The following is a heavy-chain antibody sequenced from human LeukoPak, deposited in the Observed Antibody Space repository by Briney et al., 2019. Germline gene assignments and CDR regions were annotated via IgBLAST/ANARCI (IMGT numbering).Heavy chain of an antibody. CDR2: IYYSGST. CDR3: ARDGGLSFDY. D-gene: IGHD3-16*01. V-gene: IGHV4-39*07. Sequence: SETLSLTCTVSGGSISSSSYYWGWIRQPPGKGLEWIGSIYYSGSTYYNPSLKSRVTISVETSKNQFSLKLSSVTAADTAVYYCARDGGLSFDYWGQGTLVTVSS. CDR1: GGSISSSSYY. J-gene: IGHJ4*02.